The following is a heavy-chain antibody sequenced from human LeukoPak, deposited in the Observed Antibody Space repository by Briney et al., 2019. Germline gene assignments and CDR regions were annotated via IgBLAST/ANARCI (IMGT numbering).Heavy chain of an antibody. V-gene: IGHV1-18*01. CDR1: GYTFTSYG. D-gene: IGHD6-13*01. Sequence: ASVKVSCKASGYTFTSYGISWVRQAPGQGLEWMGWISAYNGNTNYAQKLQGRVTMTTDTSTSTAYMELRGLRSDDTAVYYCARGTRSAAGTSYYYYYMDVWGKGTTVTISS. CDR2: ISAYNGNT. J-gene: IGHJ6*03. CDR3: ARGTRSAAGTSYYYYYMDV.